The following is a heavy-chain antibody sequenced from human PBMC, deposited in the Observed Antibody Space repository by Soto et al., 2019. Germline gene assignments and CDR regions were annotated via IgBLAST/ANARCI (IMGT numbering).Heavy chain of an antibody. V-gene: IGHV4-59*08. CDR2: IYYSGST. J-gene: IGHJ4*02. CDR1: GGSISSYY. D-gene: IGHD2-15*01. Sequence: SETLSLTCTVSGGSISSYYGSWIRQPPGKGLEWIGYIYYSGSTNYNPSLKSRVTISVDTSKNQFSLKMSSVTAADTAVYYCARLGVGDYFDYWGQGTLVTVSS. CDR3: ARLGVGDYFDY.